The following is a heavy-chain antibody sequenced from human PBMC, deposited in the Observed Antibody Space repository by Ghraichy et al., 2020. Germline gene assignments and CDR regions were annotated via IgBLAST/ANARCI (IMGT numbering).Heavy chain of an antibody. J-gene: IGHJ4*02. CDR3: ARGTTVTTDY. Sequence: SETLSLTCAVYGGSFSGYYWSWIRQPPGKGLEWIGEINHSGSTNYNPSLKSRVTISVDTSKNQFSLKLSSVTAADTAVYYCARGTTVTTDYWGQGTLVTVSS. D-gene: IGHD4-17*01. CDR1: GGSFSGYY. CDR2: INHSGST. V-gene: IGHV4-34*01.